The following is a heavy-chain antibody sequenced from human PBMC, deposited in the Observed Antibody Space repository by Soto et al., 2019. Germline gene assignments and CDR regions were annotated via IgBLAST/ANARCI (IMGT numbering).Heavy chain of an antibody. V-gene: IGHV3-30-3*01. J-gene: IGHJ6*02. CDR1: GFTFSSYA. CDR3: ARPHGNLYYYGMDV. CDR2: ISYDGSNK. Sequence: PGGSLRLSCAASGFTFSSYAMHWVRQAPGKGLEWVAVISYDGSNKYYADSVKGRFTISRDNSKNTLYLQMNSLRAEDTAVYYCARPHGNLYYYGMDVWGQGTTVTVSS.